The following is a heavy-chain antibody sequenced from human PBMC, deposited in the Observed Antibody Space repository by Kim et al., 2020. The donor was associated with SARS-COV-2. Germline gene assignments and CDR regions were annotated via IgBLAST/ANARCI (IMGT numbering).Heavy chain of an antibody. CDR1: GFTFSSYS. CDR3: GRDPQFRIFGVPPKQGYGMDV. D-gene: IGHD3-3*01. Sequence: GGSLRLSCAASGFTFSSYSRNWVRQAPGKGLEWVSYISSSSSTIYYADSVKGRFTISRDNAKNSLYLQMNSLRDEDTAVYYCGRDPQFRIFGVPPKQGYGMDVWGQGTTVTVSS. CDR2: ISSSSSTI. V-gene: IGHV3-48*02. J-gene: IGHJ6*02.